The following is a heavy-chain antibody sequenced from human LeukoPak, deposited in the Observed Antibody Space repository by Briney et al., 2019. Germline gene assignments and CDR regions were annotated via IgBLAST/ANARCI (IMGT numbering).Heavy chain of an antibody. CDR2: IKSKTDGGTT. J-gene: IGHJ4*02. CDR1: GFTFSNAW. Sequence: TGGSLRLSCAASGFTFSNAWMSWVRQAQGKGLEWVGRIKSKTDGGTTDYAAPVKGRFTISRDDSKNTLYLQMNSLKTEDTAVYYCTTDAYSSGWSIDYWGQGTLVTVSS. V-gene: IGHV3-15*01. D-gene: IGHD6-19*01. CDR3: TTDAYSSGWSIDY.